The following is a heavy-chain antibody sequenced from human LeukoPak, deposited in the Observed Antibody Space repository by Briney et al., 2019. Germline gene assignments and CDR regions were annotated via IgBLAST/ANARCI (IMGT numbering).Heavy chain of an antibody. D-gene: IGHD4-17*01. CDR3: ARDLTTVTTGWFDP. CDR1: GFTFSSYW. V-gene: IGHV3-7*01. CDR2: IKQDGSEK. Sequence: PGGSLRLSCAASGFTFSSYWMSWVRQAPGKGLEWVANIKQDGSEKYYVDSVKGRFTISRDNAKNSLYLQMNSLRAEDTAVYYCARDLTTVTTGWFDPWGQGTLVTVSS. J-gene: IGHJ5*02.